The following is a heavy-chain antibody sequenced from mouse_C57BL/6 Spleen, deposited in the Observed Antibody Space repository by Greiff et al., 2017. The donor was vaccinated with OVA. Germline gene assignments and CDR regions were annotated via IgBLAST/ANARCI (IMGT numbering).Heavy chain of an antibody. D-gene: IGHD2-3*01. Sequence: QVQLKESGAELVKPGASVKMSCKASGYTFTTYPIEWMKQNHGKSLEWIGNFHPYNDDTKYNEKFKGKATLTVEKSSSTVYLELSRLTSDDSAVYYCAISYDGYPWFAYWGQGTLVTVSA. CDR1: GYTFTTYP. V-gene: IGHV1-47*01. CDR2: FHPYNDDT. CDR3: AISYDGYPWFAY. J-gene: IGHJ3*01.